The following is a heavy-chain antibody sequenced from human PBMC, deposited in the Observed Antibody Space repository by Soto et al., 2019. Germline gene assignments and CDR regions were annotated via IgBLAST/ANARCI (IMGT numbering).Heavy chain of an antibody. CDR2: IWYDGSNK. V-gene: IGHV3-33*01. Sequence: GGSLRLSCAASGFTFSSYGMHWVRQAPGKGLEWVAVIWYDGSNKYYADSVKGRFTISRDNSKNTLYLQMNSLRAEDTAVYYCARVVPAAIVNYGMDVWGQGTTVTVSS. J-gene: IGHJ6*02. D-gene: IGHD2-2*01. CDR3: ARVVPAAIVNYGMDV. CDR1: GFTFSSYG.